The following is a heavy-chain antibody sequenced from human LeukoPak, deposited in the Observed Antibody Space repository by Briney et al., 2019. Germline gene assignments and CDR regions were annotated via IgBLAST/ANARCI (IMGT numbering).Heavy chain of an antibody. D-gene: IGHD2-2*02. CDR3: TTTIYCSSTSCYTERGDFDY. CDR1: GFTSSGSA. J-gene: IGHJ4*02. V-gene: IGHV3-73*01. Sequence: GGSLRLSCAASGFTSSGSAMHWVRQASGKGLEWVGRIRSKANSYATAYAASVKGRFTISRDDSKNTAYLQMNSLKTEDTAVYYCTTTIYCSSTSCYTERGDFDYWGQGTLVTVSS. CDR2: IRSKANSYAT.